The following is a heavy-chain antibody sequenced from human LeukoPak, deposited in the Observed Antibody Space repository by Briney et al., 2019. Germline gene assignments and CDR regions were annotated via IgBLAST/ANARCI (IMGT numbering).Heavy chain of an antibody. D-gene: IGHD1-20*01. J-gene: IGHJ4*02. CDR1: GFTFSSYW. CDR2: IKQDGSEK. V-gene: IGHV3-7*01. Sequence: GGSLRLSCAASGFTFSSYWMSWVRQAPGKGLEWVANIKQDGSEKYYVDSVKGRFTISRDNAKNSLYLQMNSLRAEDTAVYYCARGITGTTRYFGYWGQGTLVTVSS. CDR3: ARGITGTTRYFGY.